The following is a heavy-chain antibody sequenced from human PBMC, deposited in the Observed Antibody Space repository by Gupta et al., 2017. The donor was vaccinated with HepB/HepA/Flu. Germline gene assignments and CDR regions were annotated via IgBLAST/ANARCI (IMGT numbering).Heavy chain of an antibody. Sequence: QVQLQQWGAGLLKPSETLSLTCTVYGGSFSGYYWSWIRQPPGQGLEWIGEIDHFGSSNYNPSLKSRVTISVDTPKNQFSLKLSSVTAADTAVYVCARKYSSGFYLDYWGQGTLVTVSS. J-gene: IGHJ4*02. CDR1: GGSFSGYY. CDR2: IDHFGSS. D-gene: IGHD3-22*01. CDR3: ARKYSSGFYLDY. V-gene: IGHV4-34*02.